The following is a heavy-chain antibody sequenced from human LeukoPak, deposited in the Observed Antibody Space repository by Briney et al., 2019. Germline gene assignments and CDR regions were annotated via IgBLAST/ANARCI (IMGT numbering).Heavy chain of an antibody. CDR2: INPNSGGT. J-gene: IGHJ6*02. CDR1: GYTFTGYY. CDR3: ARDLSSSWYYYYYGMDV. V-gene: IGHV1-2*02. Sequence: APVKVSCKASGYTFTGYYMHWVRQAPGQGLEWMGWINPNSGGTNYAQKFQGRVTMTRDTSISTAYMELSRLRSDDTAVYYCARDLSSSWYYYYYGMDVWGQGTTVTVSS. D-gene: IGHD6-13*01.